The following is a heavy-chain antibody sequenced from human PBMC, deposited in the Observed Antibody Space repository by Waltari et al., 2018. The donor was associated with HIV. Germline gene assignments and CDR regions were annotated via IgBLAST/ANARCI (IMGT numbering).Heavy chain of an antibody. CDR1: GLAGRSYS. CDR2: IDSCNRSL. Sequence: EGELVESGGGLVKPGGYLRLCCAAAGLAGRSYSMSWVRQAPGKGLESLSSIDSCNRSLNYADSVRGRFTISRDNAKNSLFLQLNSLRVEDTAFYYCARFDGGGSGVYHWGQGTLVTVSS. J-gene: IGHJ5*02. D-gene: IGHD2-15*01. V-gene: IGHV3-21*01. CDR3: ARFDGGGSGVYH.